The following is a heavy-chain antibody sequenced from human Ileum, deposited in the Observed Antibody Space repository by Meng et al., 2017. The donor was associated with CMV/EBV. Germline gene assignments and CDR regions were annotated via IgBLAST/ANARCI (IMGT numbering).Heavy chain of an antibody. CDR2: TYYRSKWYS. CDR3: ARGSHGTTVSLFDS. J-gene: IGHJ4*02. Sequence: QVPMQQSGPGLVKPSQTLSLTCAISGDRVSSNIAAWNWIRQSPSRGLEWLGRTYYRSKWYSDSAISVRSRLSVSPDTSRNQFSLQLTSVTPEDTAVYYCARGSHGTTVSLFDSWGQGILVTVSS. V-gene: IGHV6-1*01. D-gene: IGHD1/OR15-1a*01. CDR1: GDRVSSNIAA.